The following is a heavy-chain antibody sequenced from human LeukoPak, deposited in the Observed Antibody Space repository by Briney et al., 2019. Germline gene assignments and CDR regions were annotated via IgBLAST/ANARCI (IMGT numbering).Heavy chain of an antibody. CDR1: GYTFTSYD. Sequence: ASVKVSCKASGYTFTSYDINWVRQATGQGLEWMGWMNPNSGNTGYAQKFQGRVTMTRNTSISTAYMELSSLRSEDTAVYYCARARPDYDSSGLAYYFDYWGQGTLVTVSS. CDR3: ARARPDYDSSGLAYYFDY. V-gene: IGHV1-8*01. J-gene: IGHJ4*02. CDR2: MNPNSGNT. D-gene: IGHD3-22*01.